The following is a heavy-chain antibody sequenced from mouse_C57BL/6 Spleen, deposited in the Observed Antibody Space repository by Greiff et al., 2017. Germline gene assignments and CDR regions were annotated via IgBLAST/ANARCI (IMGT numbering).Heavy chain of an antibody. CDR1: GYTFTSYW. Sequence: HVQLQPPWAELVMPGASVKLSCKASGYTFTSYWMHWVKQRPGQGLEWIGEIDPSDSFTNYNQKFKGKSTLTVDESTSTAYMQLSSLTSEDSAVYYCARPVAWYFDVWGTGTTVTVSS. CDR3: ARPVAWYFDV. J-gene: IGHJ1*03. D-gene: IGHD1-1*01. V-gene: IGHV1-69*01. CDR2: IDPSDSFT.